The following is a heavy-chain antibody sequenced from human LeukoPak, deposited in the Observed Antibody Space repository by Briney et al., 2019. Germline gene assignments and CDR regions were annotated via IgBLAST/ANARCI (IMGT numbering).Heavy chain of an antibody. D-gene: IGHD4-11*01. J-gene: IGHJ4*02. CDR1: GGTFSSYA. V-gene: IGHV1-69*13. Sequence: ASVKVSCKASGGTFSSYAISWVRQAPGQGLEWMGGIIPIFGTPNYAQKFQGRVTITADESTNTAYMELSSLRSEDTAVYCCAREGVTTTWYYFDYWGQGTLVTVSS. CDR2: IIPIFGTP. CDR3: AREGVTTTWYYFDY.